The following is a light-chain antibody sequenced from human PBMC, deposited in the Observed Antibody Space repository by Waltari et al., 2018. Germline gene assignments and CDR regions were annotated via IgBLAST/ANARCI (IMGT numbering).Light chain of an antibody. V-gene: IGKV4-1*01. Sequence: DIVMPQSPDSLAVSLGERATINCKSSQNVLYACNNKNFLSWYQQKPGQPPRLLIYWASTREAGVPYRFSGSGSGADFSLTISSLQTADAAVYYCQQYHSTPYTFGPGTKLEI. CDR1: QNVLYACNNKNF. CDR2: WAS. J-gene: IGKJ2*01. CDR3: QQYHSTPYT.